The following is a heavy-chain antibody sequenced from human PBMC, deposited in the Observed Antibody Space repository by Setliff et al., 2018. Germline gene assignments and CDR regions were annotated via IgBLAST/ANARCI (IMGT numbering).Heavy chain of an antibody. Sequence: QTGGSLRLSCAASGFTFSSYAMHWVRQAPGKGLEWVAVISYDGSNKYYADSVKGRFTISRDNSKNTLYLQMNSLRAEDTAVYYCAKGSDRVLWFGTTDFDYWGQGTLVTVSS. CDR2: ISYDGSNK. CDR1: GFTFSSYA. V-gene: IGHV3-30-3*01. CDR3: AKGSDRVLWFGTTDFDY. J-gene: IGHJ4*02. D-gene: IGHD3-10*01.